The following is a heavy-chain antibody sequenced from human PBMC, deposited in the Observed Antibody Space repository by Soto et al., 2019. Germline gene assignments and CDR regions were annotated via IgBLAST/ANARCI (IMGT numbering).Heavy chain of an antibody. Sequence: SGNLSLPCAVYGGSFRGYYLSWIRQPPGKGLEWIGEINHSGSTNYNPSLKSRVTISVDTSKNQFSLKLSSVTAADAAVYYCARGFGPRLENWGQGTLVTVSS. V-gene: IGHV4-34*01. D-gene: IGHD3-10*01. J-gene: IGHJ4*02. CDR3: ARGFGPRLEN. CDR2: INHSGST. CDR1: GGSFRGYY.